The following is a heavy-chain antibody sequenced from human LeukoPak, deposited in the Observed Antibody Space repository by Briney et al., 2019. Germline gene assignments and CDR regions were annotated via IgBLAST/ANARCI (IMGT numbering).Heavy chain of an antibody. CDR1: GFTFSSYS. CDR3: ARDLKGYQSM. CDR2: ISSSSSYI. D-gene: IGHD2-2*01. Sequence: PGGSLRLSCAASGFTFSSYSMTWVRQAPGKGLEWVSSISSSSSYIYYADSVRGRFTISRDDAKNSLYLQMNSLRVEDTAVYYCARDLKGYQSMWGQGTMVTVSS. J-gene: IGHJ3*02. V-gene: IGHV3-21*01.